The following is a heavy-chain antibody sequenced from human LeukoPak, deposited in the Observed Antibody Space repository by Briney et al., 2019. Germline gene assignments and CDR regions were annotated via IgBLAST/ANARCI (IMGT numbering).Heavy chain of an antibody. Sequence: SETLSLTCTVSGGSISSYYWSWIRQPPGKGLEWIGYIYYSGSTNYNPSLKSRVTISVDTSKNQFSLKLSSVTAADTAVYYCARENGYSSGWYDYWGQGTLVTVSS. CDR2: IYYSGST. D-gene: IGHD6-19*01. V-gene: IGHV4-59*01. J-gene: IGHJ4*02. CDR1: GGSISSYY. CDR3: ARENGYSSGWYDY.